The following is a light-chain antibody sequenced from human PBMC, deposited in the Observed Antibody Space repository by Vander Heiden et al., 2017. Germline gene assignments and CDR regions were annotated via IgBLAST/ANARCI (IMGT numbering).Light chain of an antibody. Sequence: DIQMTQSPSSLSASIGDRVTITCRASQNINNYVNWYQQQPGKAPKLLIFAASNLQSGVPSRFSGSGSGRDFTLTISSPHPEDFATYYCQQNNRPHTFGQGTKLEI. J-gene: IGKJ2*01. V-gene: IGKV1-39*01. CDR1: QNINNY. CDR3: QQNNRPHT. CDR2: AAS.